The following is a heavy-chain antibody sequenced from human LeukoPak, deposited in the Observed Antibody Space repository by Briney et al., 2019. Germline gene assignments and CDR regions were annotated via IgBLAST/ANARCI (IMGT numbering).Heavy chain of an antibody. J-gene: IGHJ4*02. CDR3: ARDPGNNYFDY. D-gene: IGHD2/OR15-2a*01. Sequence: GGSLRLSCAASGLTVRSNYMSWVRQAPGKGLEWVSVIYSGGSTYFADSVKGGFTISRDNSKNTLYLQMNSLRVEDTAVYYCARDPGNNYFDYWGQGALVTVSS. CDR1: GLTVRSNY. CDR2: IYSGGST. V-gene: IGHV3-66*01.